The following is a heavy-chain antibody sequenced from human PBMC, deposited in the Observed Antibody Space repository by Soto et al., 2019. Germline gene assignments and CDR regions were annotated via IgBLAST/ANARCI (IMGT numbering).Heavy chain of an antibody. J-gene: IGHJ5*02. Sequence: PGGSLRLSCAASGFTFSSYGMHWVRQAPGKGLEWVAVISYDGSNKYYADSVKGRFTISRDNSKNTLYLQMNSLRAEDTAVYYCAKDPGSQVPPLFDPWGQGTLVTVSS. CDR2: ISYDGSNK. V-gene: IGHV3-30*18. CDR3: AKDPGSQVPPLFDP. D-gene: IGHD2-2*01. CDR1: GFTFSSYG.